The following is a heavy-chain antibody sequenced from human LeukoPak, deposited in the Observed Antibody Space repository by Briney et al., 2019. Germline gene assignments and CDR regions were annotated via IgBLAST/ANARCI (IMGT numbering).Heavy chain of an antibody. Sequence: PGGSLRLSCAASGFTFDDYAMHWVRQAPGKGLEWVSGISWNSGSIGYADSVKGRFTISRDNAKNSLYLQMNSLRAEDAALYYCAKDMRRIAAAGTIDYWGQGTLVTVSS. V-gene: IGHV3-9*01. CDR1: GFTFDDYA. D-gene: IGHD6-13*01. CDR3: AKDMRRIAAAGTIDY. J-gene: IGHJ4*02. CDR2: ISWNSGSI.